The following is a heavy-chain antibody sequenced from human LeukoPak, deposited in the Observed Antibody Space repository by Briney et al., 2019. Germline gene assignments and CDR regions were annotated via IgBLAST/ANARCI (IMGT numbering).Heavy chain of an antibody. CDR2: IYYSGST. D-gene: IGHD4-11*01. CDR1: GGSISSSSYY. Sequence: PSGTLSLTCTVSGGSISSSSYYWGWIRQPPGKGLEWIGSIYYSGSTYYNPSLKSRVTISVDTSKNQFSLKLSSVTAADAAVYYCARVKHPFDDYSSFDIWGQGTMVTVSS. CDR3: ARVKHPFDDYSSFDI. J-gene: IGHJ3*02. V-gene: IGHV4-39*07.